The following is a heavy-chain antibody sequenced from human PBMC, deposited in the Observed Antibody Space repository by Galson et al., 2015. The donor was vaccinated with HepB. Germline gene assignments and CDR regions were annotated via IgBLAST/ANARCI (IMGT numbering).Heavy chain of an antibody. D-gene: IGHD1-26*01. J-gene: IGHJ6*02. V-gene: IGHV1-69*13. Sequence: SVKVSCKASGGTFSSYAISWVRQAPGQGLEWMGGIIPIFGTANYAQKFQGRVTITADESTSTAYMELSSLRSEDTAVYYCARVLVGAGSYYYGMDVWGQGTTVTVSS. CDR2: IIPIFGTA. CDR3: ARVLVGAGSYYYGMDV. CDR1: GGTFSSYA.